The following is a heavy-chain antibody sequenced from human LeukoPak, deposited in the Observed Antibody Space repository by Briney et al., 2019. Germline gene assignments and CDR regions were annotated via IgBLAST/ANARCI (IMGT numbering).Heavy chain of an antibody. CDR3: ARGEVTTTND. CDR1: GFTFRTYW. J-gene: IGHJ4*02. Sequence: GGSLRLSCAASGFTFRTYWMHWVRQAPGKGLEWVAVISYDGNNKYYADSVKGRFTISRDNSKNTLYLQMNSLRAEDTAVYYCARGEVTTTNDWGQGTLVTVSS. D-gene: IGHD4-17*01. V-gene: IGHV3-30-3*01. CDR2: ISYDGNNK.